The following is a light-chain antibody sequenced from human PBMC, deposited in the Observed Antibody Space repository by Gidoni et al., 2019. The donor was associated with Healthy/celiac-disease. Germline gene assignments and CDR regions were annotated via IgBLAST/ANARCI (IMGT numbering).Light chain of an antibody. J-gene: IGKJ3*01. Sequence: DIVMTQSPDSLAVSLGERATIHCKYSQSVLYSSNNKNYVAWYQQKPGQPTKLLIYWASTRESGVPDRFSGRGSGTDFTLTISSLQAEDVAVYYCQQYYSIPFTFGPGTKVDIK. CDR3: QQYYSIPFT. V-gene: IGKV4-1*01. CDR2: WAS. CDR1: QSVLYSSNNKNY.